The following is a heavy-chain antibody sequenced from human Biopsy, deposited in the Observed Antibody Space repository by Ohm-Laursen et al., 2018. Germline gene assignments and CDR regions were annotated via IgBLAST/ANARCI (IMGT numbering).Heavy chain of an antibody. CDR1: GYSINNYY. V-gene: IGHV4-4*07. CDR3: SRETGRCYVYGAFDI. J-gene: IGHJ3*02. D-gene: IGHD1-26*01. CDR2: IYISGDP. Sequence: SVTLSLTCTVFGYSINNYYWIWIRQPAGKGLEWNGRIYISGDPNYNLSLENRVTMSVDTSKNQFSLNLRSVTAADTAIYYCSRETGRCYVYGAFDIWGQGTVVTVSS.